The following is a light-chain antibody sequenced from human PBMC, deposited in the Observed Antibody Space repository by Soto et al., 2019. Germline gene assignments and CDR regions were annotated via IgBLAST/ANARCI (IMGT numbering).Light chain of an antibody. CDR2: GAS. J-gene: IGKJ1*01. CDR3: QQYGSSPPT. CDR1: KSVSNY. V-gene: IGKV3-20*01. Sequence: EVVLTQSPGTLSLSPGERATLACRASKSVSNYVAWYQQKSGQPPRLLIYGASSRASGIPDRFSGSGSGTDFTLTISRLEPEDFAVYYCQQYGSSPPTFGQGTKVDIK.